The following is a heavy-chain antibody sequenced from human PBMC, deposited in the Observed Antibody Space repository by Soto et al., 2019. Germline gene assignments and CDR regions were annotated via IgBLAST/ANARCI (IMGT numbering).Heavy chain of an antibody. D-gene: IGHD3-22*01. V-gene: IGHV3-23*01. CDR1: GFTFSSYA. CDR3: AKTYDSSGYYFVDYYYGMDV. Sequence: GGSLRLSCAASGFTFSSYAMSWVRQAPGKGLEWVSAISGSGGSTYYADSVKGRFTISRDNSKNTLYLQMNSLRAEDTAVYYCAKTYDSSGYYFVDYYYGMDVWGQGTTVTVSS. J-gene: IGHJ6*02. CDR2: ISGSGGST.